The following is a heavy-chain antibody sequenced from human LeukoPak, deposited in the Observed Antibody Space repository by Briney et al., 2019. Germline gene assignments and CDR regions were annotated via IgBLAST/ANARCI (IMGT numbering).Heavy chain of an antibody. Sequence: SETLSLTCSVSIDSISTSSYYWSWLRQPPGKGLEWIASFYYGKDPYYNPSLKSQVSISVDTSKNQFSLKLTSVSAADAAMYYCTRHFRFGQLNYWGRGILVAVSP. D-gene: IGHD3-10*01. CDR3: TRHFRFGQLNY. J-gene: IGHJ4*02. CDR2: FYYGKDP. V-gene: IGHV4-39*01. CDR1: IDSISTSSYY.